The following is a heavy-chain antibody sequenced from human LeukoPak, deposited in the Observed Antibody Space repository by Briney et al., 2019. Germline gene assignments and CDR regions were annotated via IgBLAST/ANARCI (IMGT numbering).Heavy chain of an antibody. CDR3: ARFHRPDYYGSGSYYNGAFDAFDI. CDR1: GFTFSTYA. V-gene: IGHV3-30-3*01. D-gene: IGHD3-10*01. J-gene: IGHJ3*02. Sequence: PGGSLRLSCAASGFTFSTYAMHWVRQAPGKGLEWVAVISYDGSNKYYADSVKGRFTISRDNSKNTLYLQMNSLRAEATAVYYCARFHRPDYYGSGSYYNGAFDAFDIWGQGTMVTVSS. CDR2: ISYDGSNK.